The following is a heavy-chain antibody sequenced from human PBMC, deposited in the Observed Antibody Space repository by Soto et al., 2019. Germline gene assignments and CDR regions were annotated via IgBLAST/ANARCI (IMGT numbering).Heavy chain of an antibody. CDR1: GGSISSYF. Sequence: KTSETLSLTCTVSGGSISSYFWSWIRQPRGKGLEWIGDIYYSGSTNYNPSLQSRLTVSVDTSKNQVSLKLSSVTAADTAVYYCAREGSGSYYRGYFDLWGRGTLVTVSS. CDR2: IYYSGST. J-gene: IGHJ2*01. D-gene: IGHD1-26*01. CDR3: AREGSGSYYRGYFDL. V-gene: IGHV4-59*01.